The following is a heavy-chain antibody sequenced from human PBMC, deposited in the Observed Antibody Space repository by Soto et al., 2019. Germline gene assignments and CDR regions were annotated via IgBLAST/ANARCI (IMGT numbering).Heavy chain of an antibody. CDR1: GFTSSSYA. V-gene: IGHV3-23*01. D-gene: IGHD6-13*01. Sequence: GGSLRLSCAASGFTSSSYAMSWVRQAPGKGLEWVSAISGSGGSTYYADSVKGRFTISRDNSKNTLYLQMNSLRAEDTAVYYCAKATSSWPYLFDYWGQGTLVTVSS. CDR2: ISGSGGST. CDR3: AKATSSWPYLFDY. J-gene: IGHJ4*02.